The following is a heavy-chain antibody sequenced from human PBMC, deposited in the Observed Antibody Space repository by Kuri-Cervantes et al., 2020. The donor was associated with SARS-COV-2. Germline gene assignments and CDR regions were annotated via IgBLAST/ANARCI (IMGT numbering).Heavy chain of an antibody. V-gene: IGHV3-23*01. D-gene: IGHD3-3*01. J-gene: IGHJ5*02. CDR2: ISGSGGST. CDR3: ARGISYYDFWSGYYTGIVWFDP. Sequence: GESLKISCAASGFTFSSYAMSWVRRAPGKGLEWVSAISGSGGSTYYADSVKGRFTISRDNSKNTLYLQMNSLRAEDTAVYYCARGISYYDFWSGYYTGIVWFDPWGQGTLVTVSS. CDR1: GFTFSSYA.